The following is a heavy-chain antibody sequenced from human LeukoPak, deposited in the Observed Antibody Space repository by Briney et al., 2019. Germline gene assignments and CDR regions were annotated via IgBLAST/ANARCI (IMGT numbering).Heavy chain of an antibody. V-gene: IGHV3-30*18. D-gene: IGHD3-22*01. J-gene: IGHJ3*02. CDR3: AKKHYYDSSGYYPGAFDI. Sequence: GGSLRLSCAASGFTFSSYGMRWVRQAPGKGLEWVAVISYDGSNKYYADSVKGRFTISRDNSKNTLYLQMNSLRAEDTAVYYCAKKHYYDSSGYYPGAFDIWGQGTMVTVSS. CDR2: ISYDGSNK. CDR1: GFTFSSYG.